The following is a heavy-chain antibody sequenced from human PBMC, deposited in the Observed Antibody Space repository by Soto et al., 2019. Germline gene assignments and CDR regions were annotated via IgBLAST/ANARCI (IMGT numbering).Heavy chain of an antibody. D-gene: IGHD3-16*02. CDR1: GFTFSSYA. Sequence: HPGGSLRLSCAASGFTFSSYAMSWVRQAPGKGLEWVSAISGSGGSTYYADSVKGRFTISRDNSKNTLYLQMNSLRAEDTAVYYCANVYPGFGELSFLLGYYYYMDVWGKGTTVTVSS. V-gene: IGHV3-23*01. J-gene: IGHJ6*03. CDR2: ISGSGGST. CDR3: ANVYPGFGELSFLLGYYYYMDV.